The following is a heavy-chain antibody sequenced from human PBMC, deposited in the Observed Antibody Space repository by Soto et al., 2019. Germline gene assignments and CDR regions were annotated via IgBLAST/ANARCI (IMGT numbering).Heavy chain of an antibody. Sequence: GASVKVSCKASGYTFTSYGISWVRQAPGQGLEWMGWISAYNGNTNYAQKVQGRGTMTTDTSTSTAYMELRSLRSDDSAVYYCARDYHGDWNDPADPWRQRTLVPVSS. CDR3: ARDYHGDWNDPADP. J-gene: IGHJ5*02. D-gene: IGHD1-1*01. V-gene: IGHV1-18*01. CDR1: GYTFTSYG. CDR2: ISAYNGNT.